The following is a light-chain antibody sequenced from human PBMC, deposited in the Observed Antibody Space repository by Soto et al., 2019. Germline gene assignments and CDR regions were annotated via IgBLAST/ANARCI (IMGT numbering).Light chain of an antibody. CDR3: QQYSEWRT. CDR1: QSVSSK. V-gene: IGKV3-15*01. CDR2: GES. Sequence: EIVMWLSPARLSVAPGERATLSCRASQSVSSKLAWYQQKPGQAPRLLIYGESTRATGIPARFSGSGSGTEFTLTISSLQSEDFAIYYCQQYSEWRTFGQGTKVDIK. J-gene: IGKJ2*02.